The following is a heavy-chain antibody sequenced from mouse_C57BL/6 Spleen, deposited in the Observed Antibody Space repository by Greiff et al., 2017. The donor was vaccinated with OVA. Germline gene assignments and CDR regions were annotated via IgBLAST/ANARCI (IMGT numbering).Heavy chain of an antibody. D-gene: IGHD1-1*01. CDR2: IYPGSGNT. CDR3: ARSGFYYYGSSYGYYYAMDY. Sequence: VQLQQSGAELVRPGASVKLSCKASGYTFTDYYINWVKQRPGQGLEWIARIYPGSGNTYYNEKFKGKATLTAEKSSSTAYMQLSSLTSEDSAVYFCARSGFYYYGSSYGYYYAMDYWGQGTSVTVSS. CDR1: GYTFTDYY. V-gene: IGHV1-76*01. J-gene: IGHJ4*01.